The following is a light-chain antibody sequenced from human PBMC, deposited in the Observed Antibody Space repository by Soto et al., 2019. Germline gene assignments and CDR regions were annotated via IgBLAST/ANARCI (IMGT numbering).Light chain of an antibody. V-gene: IGLV2-14*01. CDR2: EVT. CDR3: SSYTSSSTRV. Sequence: QYVLTQPASVSGSPGQSITISCTGTSSDVGGYNSVSWYQQHPGKAPKLVIYEVTNRPSGISNRFSGSKSGNTASLTISGLQAEDEADYYCSSYTSSSTRVFGTGTKVTV. J-gene: IGLJ1*01. CDR1: SSDVGGYNS.